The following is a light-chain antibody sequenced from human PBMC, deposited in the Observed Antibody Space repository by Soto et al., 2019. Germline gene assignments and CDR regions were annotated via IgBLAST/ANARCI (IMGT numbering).Light chain of an antibody. CDR2: EGS. CDR1: SSDVGSYNL. J-gene: IGLJ1*01. Sequence: QSVLTQPASVSGSPGQSITISCTGTSSDVGSYNLVSWYQQNPGKAPKLMIYEGSKRPSGVSNRLSGSKSGNTASLTISGLQAEDEADYYCFSYAGSSTLYVFGTGTKLTVL. CDR3: FSYAGSSTLYV. V-gene: IGLV2-23*01.